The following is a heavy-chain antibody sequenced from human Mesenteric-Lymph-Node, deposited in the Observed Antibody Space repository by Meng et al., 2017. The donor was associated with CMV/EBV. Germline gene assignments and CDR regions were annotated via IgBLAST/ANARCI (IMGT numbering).Heavy chain of an antibody. CDR1: GFTFSSYA. V-gene: IGHV3-23*01. J-gene: IGHJ4*02. CDR3: AKSGCSSTSCYVGNY. Sequence: SGFTFSSYAMSWVRQAPGKGLEWVSAISGSGVSTHYADSVKGRFTLSRDNSKNTLYLQMNSLKAEDTAVYYCAKSGCSSTSCYVGNYWGQGALVTVSS. D-gene: IGHD2-2*01. CDR2: ISGSGVST.